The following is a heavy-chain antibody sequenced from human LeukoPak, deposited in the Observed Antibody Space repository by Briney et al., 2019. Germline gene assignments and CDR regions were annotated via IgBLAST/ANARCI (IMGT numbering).Heavy chain of an antibody. CDR1: GYTFTSYD. J-gene: IGHJ1*01. CDR2: MNPNSGNT. CDR3: ARVYSSSWYEYFQH. V-gene: IGHV1-8*02. D-gene: IGHD6-13*01. Sequence: ASVKVSCKASGYTFTSYDIDWVRQATGQGLEWMGWMNPNSGNTGYAQKFQGRVTMTRNTSISTAYMELSSLRSEDTAVYYCARVYSSSWYEYFQHWGQGTLVTVSS.